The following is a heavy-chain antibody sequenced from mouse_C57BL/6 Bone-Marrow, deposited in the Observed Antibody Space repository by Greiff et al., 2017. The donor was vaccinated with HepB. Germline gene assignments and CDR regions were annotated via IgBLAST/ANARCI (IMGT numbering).Heavy chain of an antibody. Sequence: VQLQQPGAELVKPGASVKLSCKASGYTFTSYWMHWVKQRPGRGLEWIGRIGPNSGGTKYNEKFKSKATLTVDKPARTAYMQLSSLTSEDSAVYECARGHYGSPYFGDWGQGTTLTVSS. J-gene: IGHJ2*01. CDR2: IGPNSGGT. D-gene: IGHD1-1*01. CDR3: ARGHYGSPYFGD. CDR1: GYTFTSYW. V-gene: IGHV1-72*01.